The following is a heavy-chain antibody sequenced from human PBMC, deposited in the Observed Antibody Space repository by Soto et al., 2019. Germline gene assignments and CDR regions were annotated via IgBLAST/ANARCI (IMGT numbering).Heavy chain of an antibody. Sequence: GGSLRLSCAVSGFTFSSYSMNWVRQAPGKGLEWVSSISSSSSYIYYADSVKGRFTISRDNAKNSLYLQMNSLRAEDTAVYYCARDRVIVEATTHHYYGKYVWGQGTTVTVSS. J-gene: IGHJ6*02. V-gene: IGHV3-21*01. D-gene: IGHD1-26*01. CDR3: ARDRVIVEATTHHYYGKYV. CDR1: GFTFSSYS. CDR2: ISSSSSYI.